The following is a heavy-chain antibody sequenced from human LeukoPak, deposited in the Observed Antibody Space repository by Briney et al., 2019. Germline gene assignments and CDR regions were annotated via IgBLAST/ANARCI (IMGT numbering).Heavy chain of an antibody. J-gene: IGHJ1*01. CDR1: GFTFSSYS. Sequence: SLRLXCAASGFTFSSYSMNWVRQAPGKGLEWVSSISSSSSYIYYADSVKGRFTISRDNAKNSLYLQMNSLRAEDTAVYYCARDTYYYDSSGYYKYFQHWGQGTLVTVSS. V-gene: IGHV3-21*01. CDR2: ISSSSSYI. D-gene: IGHD3-22*01. CDR3: ARDTYYYDSSGYYKYFQH.